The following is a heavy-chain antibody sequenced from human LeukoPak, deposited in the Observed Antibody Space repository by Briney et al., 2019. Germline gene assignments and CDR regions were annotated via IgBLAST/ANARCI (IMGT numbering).Heavy chain of an antibody. CDR2: IYPGGSDT. V-gene: IGHV5-51*01. CDR3: ATSWGAVAGQAARY. CDR1: GYNFANYW. D-gene: IGHD6-19*01. J-gene: IGHJ4*02. Sequence: GESLKISCKGSGYNFANYWIAWVRQMPGKGLEWMGIIYPGGSDTRYSPSFQGQVTISADKSISTAYLQWSSLKASDTAMYYCATSWGAVAGQAARYWGQGTLVTVSS.